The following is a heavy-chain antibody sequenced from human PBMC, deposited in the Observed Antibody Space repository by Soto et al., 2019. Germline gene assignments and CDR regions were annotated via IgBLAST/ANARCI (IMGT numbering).Heavy chain of an antibody. CDR1: GYTFTSYG. D-gene: IGHD3-3*01. J-gene: IGHJ4*02. CDR3: ARLLDYDFWSGYYLFDS. V-gene: IGHV1-18*01. Sequence: QVQLVQSGAEVKKPGASVKVSCKASGYTFTSYGISWVRQAPGQGLEWMGWIRAYNGNTNYAQKLQGRVTMTTDTSTSTAYMELRSLSSDDTAVYYCARLLDYDFWSGYYLFDSWGQGTLVTVSS. CDR2: IRAYNGNT.